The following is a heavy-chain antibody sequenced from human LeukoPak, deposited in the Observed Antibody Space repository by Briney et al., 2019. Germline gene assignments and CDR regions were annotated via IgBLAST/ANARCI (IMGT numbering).Heavy chain of an antibody. D-gene: IGHD4-23*01. Sequence: SQTLSLTCGISGDSVSSNSATWNWIRQSPSRGLEWLGRTYYRSKWSNDYAVSVKSRITINPDTSKNQFSLRLSSVTAADTAVYYCAGHKVHDFGGSDWYFDLWGRGTLVTVSS. CDR3: AGHKVHDFGGSDWYFDL. CDR1: GDSVSSNSAT. J-gene: IGHJ2*01. V-gene: IGHV6-1*01. CDR2: TYYRSKWSN.